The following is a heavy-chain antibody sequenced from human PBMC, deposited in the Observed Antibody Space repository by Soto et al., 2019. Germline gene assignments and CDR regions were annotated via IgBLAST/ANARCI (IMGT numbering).Heavy chain of an antibody. Sequence: SVKVSGKASGGTFSSYAISWVRQAPGQGLEWMGGIIPIFGTANYAQKFQGRVTITADESTSTAYMELSSLRSEDTAVYYCARGIIAVATYYYYGLDVWGQGTTVTVSS. CDR3: ARGIIAVATYYYYGLDV. J-gene: IGHJ6*02. CDR2: IIPIFGTA. V-gene: IGHV1-69*13. D-gene: IGHD6-19*01. CDR1: GGTFSSYA.